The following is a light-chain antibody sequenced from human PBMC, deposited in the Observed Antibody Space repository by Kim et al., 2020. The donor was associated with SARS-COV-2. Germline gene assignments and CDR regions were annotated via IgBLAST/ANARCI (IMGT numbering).Light chain of an antibody. Sequence: SPGERATLSCRASQSVSSNYLAWYQQKPGQAPRLLIYGESSRATAIPDRFSGSGSGTDFTLTISRLEPEDCAVYYCQQYGSSPWTFGQGTKVDIK. CDR2: GES. V-gene: IGKV3-20*01. J-gene: IGKJ1*01. CDR3: QQYGSSPWT. CDR1: QSVSSNY.